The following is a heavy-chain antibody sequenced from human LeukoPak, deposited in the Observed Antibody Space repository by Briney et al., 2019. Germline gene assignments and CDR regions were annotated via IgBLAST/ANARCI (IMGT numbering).Heavy chain of an antibody. CDR3: ARGRNIAVAGTRWFDP. V-gene: IGHV1-2*02. CDR1: GYTFTGYY. CDR2: INPNSGGT. Sequence: ASVKVSCKASGYTFTGYYMHWVRQAPGQGLERMGWINPNSGGTNYAQKFQGGVTMTRDTSISTAYMELSRLRSDDTALYYCARGRNIAVAGTRWFDPWGQGTLVTVSS. D-gene: IGHD6-19*01. J-gene: IGHJ5*02.